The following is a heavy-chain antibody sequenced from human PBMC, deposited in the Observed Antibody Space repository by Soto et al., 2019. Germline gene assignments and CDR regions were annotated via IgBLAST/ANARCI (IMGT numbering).Heavy chain of an antibody. CDR3: AKHPVPDYGPYGSSVFQH. D-gene: IGHD4-17*01. CDR2: IIGSGGST. CDR1: GFTFSSYA. Sequence: GGSLRLSCVASGFTFSSYAMSWVRQAPGKGLEWVSAIIGSGGSTYYADSVKGRFTISRDNSKNTLYLQMNSLRAEDTAVFYCAKHPVPDYGPYGSSVFQHWGQGTLVTVSS. J-gene: IGHJ1*01. V-gene: IGHV3-23*01.